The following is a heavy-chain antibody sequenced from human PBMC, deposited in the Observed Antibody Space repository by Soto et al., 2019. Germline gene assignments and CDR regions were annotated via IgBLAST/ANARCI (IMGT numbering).Heavy chain of an antibody. CDR3: ARPSKSPYYYAMDV. CDR2: IYYSGST. J-gene: IGHJ6*02. Sequence: KTXETLSLTCTVSGCSISSGDYYWSWIRQPPGKGLEWIGYIYYSGSTYYNPSLKSRVTISVDTSKNQFSLKLSSVTAADTAVYYCARPSKSPYYYAMDVWGQGTTVTVSS. V-gene: IGHV4-30-4*01. CDR1: GCSISSGDYY.